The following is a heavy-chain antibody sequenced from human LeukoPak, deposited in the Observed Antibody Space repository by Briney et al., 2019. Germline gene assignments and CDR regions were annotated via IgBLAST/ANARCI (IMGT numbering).Heavy chain of an antibody. D-gene: IGHD2-21*01. CDR3: ARGTSYCGKACFDY. Sequence: SETLSLTCTVSGGSINSYYWTWIRQPPGKGLEWIGYIYYTGSTIYNPSLKSRVTISVDTSKNQFSLKLSSVTAADTAVYYCARGTSYCGKACFDYWGQGSLVTVSS. J-gene: IGHJ4*02. CDR2: IYYTGST. V-gene: IGHV4-59*08. CDR1: GGSINSYY.